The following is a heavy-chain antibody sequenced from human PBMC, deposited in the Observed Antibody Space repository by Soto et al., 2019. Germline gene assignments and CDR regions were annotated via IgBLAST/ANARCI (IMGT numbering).Heavy chain of an antibody. CDR2: IIPIFGTA. CDR3: ARVRYCGGDCYSPPEGY. Sequence: QVQRVQSGAEVKKPGSSVKVSCKASGGTFSSYAISWVRQAPGQGLEWMGGIIPIFGTANYAQKFQGRVTITADESTSTAYMELSSLRSEDTAVYYCARVRYCGGDCYSPPEGYWGQGTLVTVSS. D-gene: IGHD2-21*02. CDR1: GGTFSSYA. J-gene: IGHJ4*02. V-gene: IGHV1-69*01.